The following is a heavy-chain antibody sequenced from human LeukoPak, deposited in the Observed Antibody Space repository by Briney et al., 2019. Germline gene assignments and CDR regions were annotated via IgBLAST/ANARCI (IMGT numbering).Heavy chain of an antibody. V-gene: IGHV3-7*01. CDR1: GFTFSSYW. Sequence: GGSLRLSCAASGFTFSSYWMSWVRRAPGKGLEWVANIKQDGSEKYFVDSVKGRFTISRDNAKNSLYLQMNSLRAEDTAVYFCARDKRVVGATGVGDYWGQGTLVTVSS. D-gene: IGHD1-26*01. J-gene: IGHJ4*02. CDR3: ARDKRVVGATGVGDY. CDR2: IKQDGSEK.